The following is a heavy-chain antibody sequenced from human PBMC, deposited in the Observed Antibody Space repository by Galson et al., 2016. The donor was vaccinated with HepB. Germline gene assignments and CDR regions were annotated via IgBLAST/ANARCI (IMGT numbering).Heavy chain of an antibody. Sequence: SLRLSCAASGFTLINYAMHWVRQAPGKGLEYVSTISTNGGYTHYADSVKGRFTISRDNSKNTLYLQMSSLRPEDTAVYYCVKGGYYDRKGFDYWGQGTLVTVSS. CDR1: GFTLINYA. V-gene: IGHV3-64D*06. J-gene: IGHJ4*02. D-gene: IGHD3-22*01. CDR2: ISTNGGYT. CDR3: VKGGYYDRKGFDY.